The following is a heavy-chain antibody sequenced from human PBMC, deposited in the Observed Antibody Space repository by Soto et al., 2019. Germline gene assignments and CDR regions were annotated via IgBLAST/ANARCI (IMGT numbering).Heavy chain of an antibody. CDR1: GGSISSSSYY. J-gene: IGHJ4*02. CDR2: IYYSGST. Sequence: QLQLQESGPGLVKPSETLSLTCTVSGGSISSSSYYWGWIRQPPGKGLEWIGSIYYSGSTYYNPSLKSRVTISVDTSKNQFSLKLSSVTAADTAVYYCARPAYDTYYFDYWGQGTLVTVSS. V-gene: IGHV4-39*01. D-gene: IGHD3-9*01. CDR3: ARPAYDTYYFDY.